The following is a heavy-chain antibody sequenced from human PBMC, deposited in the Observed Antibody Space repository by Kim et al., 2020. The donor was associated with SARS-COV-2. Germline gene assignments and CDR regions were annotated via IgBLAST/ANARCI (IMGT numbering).Heavy chain of an antibody. D-gene: IGHD2-21*02. V-gene: IGHV6-1*01. J-gene: IGHJ3*02. CDR3: ARSDYAFEI. CDR2: WYN. Sequence: WYNNYAVSVKSRITINPDTSKSQFSLQLNSVTPEDTAVYFCARSDYAFEIWGQGTMVTVSS.